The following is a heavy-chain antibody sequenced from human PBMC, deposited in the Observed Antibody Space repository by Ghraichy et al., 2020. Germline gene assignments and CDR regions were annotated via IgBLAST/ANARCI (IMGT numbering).Heavy chain of an antibody. Sequence: GSLRLSCTVSGGSISSYYWSWIRQAPGKGLEWIGYIYYSGSTNYNPSLKSRVTISVDTSKNQFSLKLSSVTAADTAVYYCARDCSSTSCYFLNYYYGMDVWGQGTTVTVSS. CDR2: IYYSGST. J-gene: IGHJ6*02. CDR3: ARDCSSTSCYFLNYYYGMDV. D-gene: IGHD2-2*01. V-gene: IGHV4-59*01. CDR1: GGSISSYY.